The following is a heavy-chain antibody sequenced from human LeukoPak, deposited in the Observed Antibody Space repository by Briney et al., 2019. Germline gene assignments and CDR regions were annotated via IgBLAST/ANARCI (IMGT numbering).Heavy chain of an antibody. CDR2: VNPNSGDT. V-gene: IGHV1-2*06. CDR1: GFTFTGYY. Sequence: ASVKVSCKASGFTFTGYYIHCVRQAPGHGLEWMGRVNPNSGDTNYAQNFQGRVTMTRDTSISTAYMELSGLRSDDTAVYYCARSYCGGDCYSDNWFDPWGQGTLVTVSS. D-gene: IGHD2-21*02. J-gene: IGHJ5*02. CDR3: ARSYCGGDCYSDNWFDP.